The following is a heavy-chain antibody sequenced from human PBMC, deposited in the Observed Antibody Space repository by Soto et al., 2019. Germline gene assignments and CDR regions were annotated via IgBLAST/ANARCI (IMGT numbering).Heavy chain of an antibody. CDR1: GYTFSRYG. D-gene: IGHD2-8*02. J-gene: IGHJ4*02. Sequence: QVQLIPSGAEVEKPGASVKVSCKASGYTFSRYGMHWVRQAPGQGLEWMGWINTANGKTGYSEKFQGRVTITRDTSATTVYMELHSLRSEDTATYYCARESTGLSFDHWGQGIPVTVSS. CDR3: ARESTGLSFDH. V-gene: IGHV1-3*04. CDR2: INTANGKT.